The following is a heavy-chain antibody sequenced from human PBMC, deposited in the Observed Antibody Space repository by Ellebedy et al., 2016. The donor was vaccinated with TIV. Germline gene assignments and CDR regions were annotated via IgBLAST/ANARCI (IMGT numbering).Heavy chain of an antibody. D-gene: IGHD6-6*01. Sequence: ASVKVSCKGSGYSFTSYWIAWVRQMPGKGLEWMGIICPGDSDTRYSPSFQGQVTISADKSISTAYLQWSSLRASDTAMYYCARRMAVGNSSWDYWGQGTLVTVSS. CDR2: ICPGDSDT. V-gene: IGHV5-51*01. CDR3: ARRMAVGNSSWDY. CDR1: GYSFTSYW. J-gene: IGHJ4*02.